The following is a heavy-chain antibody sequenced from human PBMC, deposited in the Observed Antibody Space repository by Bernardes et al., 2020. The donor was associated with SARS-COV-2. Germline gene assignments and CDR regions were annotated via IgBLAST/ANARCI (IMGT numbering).Heavy chain of an antibody. Sequence: GVLRLSCAASGFTFSSYAMSWVRQAPGKGLEWVSAISGSGGSTYYADSVKGRFTISRDNSKNTLYLQMNSLRAEDTAVYYCAKDTLGAVAGTDFDYWGQGTLVTVSS. J-gene: IGHJ4*02. V-gene: IGHV3-23*01. CDR1: GFTFSSYA. CDR2: ISGSGGST. D-gene: IGHD6-19*01. CDR3: AKDTLGAVAGTDFDY.